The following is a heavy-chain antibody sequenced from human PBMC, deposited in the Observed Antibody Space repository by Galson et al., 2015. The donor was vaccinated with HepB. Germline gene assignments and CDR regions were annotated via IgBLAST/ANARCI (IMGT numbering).Heavy chain of an antibody. D-gene: IGHD2-15*01. CDR2: ISSSGSTI. CDR3: ARGGIYCSGGSCSPPYYYYGMDV. Sequence: SLRLSCAASGFTFSSYEMNWVRQAPGKGLEWVSYISSSGSTIYYADSVKGRFTISRDNAKNSLYLQMNSLRAEDTAVYYCARGGIYCSGGSCSPPYYYYGMDVWGQGTTVTVSS. V-gene: IGHV3-48*03. J-gene: IGHJ6*02. CDR1: GFTFSSYE.